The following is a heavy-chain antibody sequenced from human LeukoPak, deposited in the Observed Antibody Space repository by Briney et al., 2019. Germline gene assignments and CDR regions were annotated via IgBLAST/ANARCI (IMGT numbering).Heavy chain of an antibody. CDR1: GGSISSYY. D-gene: IGHD2-8*01. V-gene: IGHV4-59*08. CDR2: IYYSGST. CDR3: ARRVYSFNWFDP. Sequence: SETLSLTCTVSGGSISSYYWSWIRQPPGKGLEGIGYIYYSGSTNYNPSLKSRVTISVDTSKNQFSLKLSSVNAADTAVYYCARRVYSFNWFDPWGQGTLVTVSS. J-gene: IGHJ5*02.